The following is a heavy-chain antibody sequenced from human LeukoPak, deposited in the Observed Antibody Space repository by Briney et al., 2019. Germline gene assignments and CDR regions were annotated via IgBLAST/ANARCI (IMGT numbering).Heavy chain of an antibody. CDR3: ARDPTTAQGGGGFFRGEPSNWFDP. CDR1: GYTFTSYG. Sequence: GASVKVSCKASGYTFTSYGISWVRQAPGQGLEWMGWISAYNGNTNYAQKLQGRVTMTTDTSTSTAYMELRSLRSDDTAVYYCARDPTTAQGGGGFFRGEPSNWFDPWGQGTLVTVSS. V-gene: IGHV1-18*01. CDR2: ISAYNGNT. J-gene: IGHJ5*02. D-gene: IGHD1/OR15-1a*01.